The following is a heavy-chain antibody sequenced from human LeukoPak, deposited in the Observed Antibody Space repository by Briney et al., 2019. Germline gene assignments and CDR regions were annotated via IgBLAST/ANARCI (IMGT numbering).Heavy chain of an antibody. Sequence: PGGSLRLSCAASGFTFSSYWMHWVRQAPGKGLVWVSRISNDGSNTKHADSVKGRFTISRDNAKNTLYLQMNSLRAEDTAVYYCATSMRGIELHGIDYWGQGTLVTVSS. D-gene: IGHD2/OR15-2a*01. J-gene: IGHJ4*02. CDR3: ATSMRGIELHGIDY. V-gene: IGHV3-74*01. CDR2: ISNDGSNT. CDR1: GFTFSSYW.